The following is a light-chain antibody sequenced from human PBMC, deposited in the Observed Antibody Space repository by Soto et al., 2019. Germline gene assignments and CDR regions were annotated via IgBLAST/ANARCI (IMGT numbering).Light chain of an antibody. CDR1: SSNIGSNT. CDR2: NYN. V-gene: IGLV1-44*01. Sequence: QSVLTQPPSASGTPGQRVTISCSGSSSNIGSNTVHWYQHLPGTAPKLLIYNYNQRPSGVPDRFSGSKSGTSASLAISGLQSDDEADYYCAAWDDSLNGVIFGGGTQLTVL. J-gene: IGLJ2*01. CDR3: AAWDDSLNGVI.